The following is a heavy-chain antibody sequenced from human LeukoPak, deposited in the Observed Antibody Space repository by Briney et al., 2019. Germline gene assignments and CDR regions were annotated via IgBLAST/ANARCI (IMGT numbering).Heavy chain of an antibody. CDR2: ISSSSSTI. CDR3: ARGSYTDY. Sequence: PGGSLRLSCAASGFTFSSYSMNWVRQAPGKGLEWVSYISSSSSTIYYADSVKGRFTISRDNAKNSLYLQMNSLRAEDTAVYYCARGSYTDYWGQGTLVTVSS. J-gene: IGHJ4*02. D-gene: IGHD3-10*01. CDR1: GFTFSSYS. V-gene: IGHV3-48*01.